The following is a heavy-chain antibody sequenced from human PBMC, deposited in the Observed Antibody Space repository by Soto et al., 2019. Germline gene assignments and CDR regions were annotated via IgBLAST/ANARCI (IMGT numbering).Heavy chain of an antibody. CDR1: GYTFTSYG. Sequence: GASVKVSCKASGYTFTSYGISWVRQAPGQGLEWMGWISAYNGNTNYAQKLQGRVTMTTDTSTSTAYMELRSLRSDDTAVYYCARDDGSGWSGPSYFDYWGQGTLVTVSS. J-gene: IGHJ4*02. V-gene: IGHV1-18*01. D-gene: IGHD6-19*01. CDR2: ISAYNGNT. CDR3: ARDDGSGWSGPSYFDY.